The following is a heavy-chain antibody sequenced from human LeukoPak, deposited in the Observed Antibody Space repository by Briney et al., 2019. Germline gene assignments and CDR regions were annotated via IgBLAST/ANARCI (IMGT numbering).Heavy chain of an antibody. CDR3: ARGTVTTLFDY. CDR1: GGSISYYY. V-gene: IGHV4-4*07. D-gene: IGHD4-17*01. Sequence: SETLSLTCFVTGGSISYYYWSWIRQPAGKGLEWIGRLYTSGSTDYDPSLKSRVTMSVDTSKNQFSLKLRSVTAADTAVYYCARGTVTTLFDYWGQGTLVTVSS. CDR2: LYTSGST. J-gene: IGHJ4*02.